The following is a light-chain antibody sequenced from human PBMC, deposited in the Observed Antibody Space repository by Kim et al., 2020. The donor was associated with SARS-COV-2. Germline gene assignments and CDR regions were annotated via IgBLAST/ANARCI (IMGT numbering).Light chain of an antibody. CDR1: SLRSYS. Sequence: SSELTQDPAVSVALGQTVRITCQGDSLRSYSASWYQQKPGQAPVVVIYGYNNRPSGIPDRFSGSSSENTASLSITGAQAEDEADYYCNSRDTSGNHLLFGGGTQLTVL. CDR3: NSRDTSGNHLL. CDR2: GYN. V-gene: IGLV3-19*01. J-gene: IGLJ3*02.